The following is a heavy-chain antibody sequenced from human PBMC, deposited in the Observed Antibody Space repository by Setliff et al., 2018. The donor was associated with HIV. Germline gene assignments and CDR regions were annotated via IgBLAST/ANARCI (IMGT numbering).Heavy chain of an antibody. D-gene: IGHD1-26*01. V-gene: IGHV1-69-2*01. CDR3: ATVRIVGVTEFDY. Sequence: ASVKVSCKASGYTFTNYFMHWVRQAPGEGLEWVGRVDPEDGETRYAMKFQGSVTISADTSTDTTYLSLTSLRSQDTAVYYCATVRIVGVTEFDYWGQGTVVTVSS. J-gene: IGHJ4*02. CDR1: GYTFTNYF. CDR2: VDPEDGET.